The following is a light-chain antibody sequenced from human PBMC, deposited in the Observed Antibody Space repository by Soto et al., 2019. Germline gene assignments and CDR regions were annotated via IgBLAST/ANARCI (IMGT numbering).Light chain of an antibody. Sequence: QSVLTQPPSESGTPGQRLTISCSGSSSNIGSNSVTWYQQLPGTAPKVLIHSNDRRPSGVPDRFSGSKSGTSASLAISGLLSDDEADYYCAAWDDSLNGLVFGAGTKLTVL. CDR1: SSNIGSNS. V-gene: IGLV1-44*01. CDR3: AAWDDSLNGLV. J-gene: IGLJ2*01. CDR2: SND.